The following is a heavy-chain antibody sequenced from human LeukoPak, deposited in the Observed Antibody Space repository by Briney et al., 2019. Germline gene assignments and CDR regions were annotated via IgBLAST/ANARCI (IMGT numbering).Heavy chain of an antibody. D-gene: IGHD2-21*02. Sequence: GASVKVSCKASGYTFTSYDINWVRQATGQGLEWMGWMNPNSGNTGYAQKFQGRVTMTRNTSISTAYMELSSLRSEDTAVYYCARVRHIVVVTAILAGNYGMDVWGQGTTVTVSS. CDR1: GYTFTSYD. J-gene: IGHJ6*02. CDR2: MNPNSGNT. V-gene: IGHV1-8*01. CDR3: ARVRHIVVVTAILAGNYGMDV.